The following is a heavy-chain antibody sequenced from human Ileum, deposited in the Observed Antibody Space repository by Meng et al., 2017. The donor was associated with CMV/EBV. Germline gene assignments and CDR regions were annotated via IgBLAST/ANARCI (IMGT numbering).Heavy chain of an antibody. CDR2: ISYTGTT. Sequence: SETLSLTCTVSGDSVSDDYWSWIRQPPGKGLEWIAFISYTGTTNYSPSLKSRVTISIDTSRNQFSLKLSSVTAGDTAVYYYARGGASSKYFDFWGRGTLVTVSS. V-gene: IGHV4-59*02. D-gene: IGHD6-13*01. CDR1: GDSVSDDY. J-gene: IGHJ4*02. CDR3: ARGGASSKYFDF.